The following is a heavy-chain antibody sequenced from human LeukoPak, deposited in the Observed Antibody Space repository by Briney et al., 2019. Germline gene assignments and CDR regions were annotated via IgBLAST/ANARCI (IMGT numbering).Heavy chain of an antibody. V-gene: IGHV4-31*03. D-gene: IGHD1-26*01. CDR2: IYYSGST. J-gene: IGHJ6*03. Sequence: SETLSLTCTVSGGSVSSGGYYWSWIRQHPGKGLEWIGYIYYSGSTYYNPSLKSRLTISLDTSTDQFSLKLGSVTAADTAVYYCATTAYYFYVDVWGKGTTITVSS. CDR1: GGSVSSGGYY. CDR3: ATTAYYFYVDV.